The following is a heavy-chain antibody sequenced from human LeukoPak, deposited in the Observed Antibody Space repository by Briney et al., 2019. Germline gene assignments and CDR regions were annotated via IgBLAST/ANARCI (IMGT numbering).Heavy chain of an antibody. J-gene: IGHJ6*02. CDR3: AKSVLVRGNYGMDV. Sequence: PGGSLRLSCAASGFTFSDYYMSWIRQAPGKGLEWVSYISSSGSTIYYADSVKGRFTISRDNAKNSLYLQMNSLRAEDTALYYCAKSVLVRGNYGMDVWGQGTTVTVSS. CDR2: ISSSGSTI. V-gene: IGHV3-11*01. CDR1: GFTFSDYY. D-gene: IGHD3-10*01.